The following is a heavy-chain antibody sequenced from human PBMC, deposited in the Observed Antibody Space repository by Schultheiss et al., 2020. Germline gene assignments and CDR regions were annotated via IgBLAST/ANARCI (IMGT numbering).Heavy chain of an antibody. Sequence: GESLKISCEASGFTVSSNYMSWVRQAPGKGLEWVAVIWYDGSNKYYADSVKGRFTISRDNSKNTLYLQMNSLRAEDTAVYYCTTDTVTMTNMGATSFDYWGQGTLVT. J-gene: IGHJ4*02. CDR2: IWYDGSNK. D-gene: IGHD3-22*01. V-gene: IGHV3-33*08. CDR3: TTDTVTMTNMGATSFDY. CDR1: GFTVSSNY.